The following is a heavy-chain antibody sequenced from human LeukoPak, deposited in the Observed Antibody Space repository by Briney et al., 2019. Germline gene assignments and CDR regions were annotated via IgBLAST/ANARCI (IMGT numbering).Heavy chain of an antibody. CDR1: GGSIRSYY. V-gene: IGHV4-59*01. D-gene: IGHD3-10*01. CDR3: AGGGFGELLEFDP. CDR2: IYYSGST. Sequence: PSETLSLTCTVSGGSIRSYYWSWIRQPPGKGLEWIGYIYYSGSTNYNPSLKSRVTISVDTSKNQFSLKLSSVTAADTAVYYCAGGGFGELLEFDPWGQGTLVTVSS. J-gene: IGHJ5*02.